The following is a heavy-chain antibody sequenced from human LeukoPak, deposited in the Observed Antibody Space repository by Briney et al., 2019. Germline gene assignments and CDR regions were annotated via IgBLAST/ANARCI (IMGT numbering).Heavy chain of an antibody. D-gene: IGHD6-6*01. CDR3: ARNMIEQLVVGGIRFDP. CDR1: GYTFTSYG. V-gene: IGHV1-18*01. Sequence: ASVKVSCKASGYTFTSYGISWVRQAPGQGLEWMGWISAYNGSTNYAQKLQGRVTMTTDTSTSTAYMELRSLRSDDTAVYYCARNMIEQLVVGGIRFDPWGQGTLVTVSS. J-gene: IGHJ5*02. CDR2: ISAYNGST.